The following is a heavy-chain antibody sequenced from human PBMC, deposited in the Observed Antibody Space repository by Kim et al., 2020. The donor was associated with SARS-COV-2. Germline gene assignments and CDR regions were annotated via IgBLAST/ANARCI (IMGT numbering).Heavy chain of an antibody. D-gene: IGHD3-3*01. CDR2: ITNSGSTT. CDR3: SKDLWADPDSWSGPFDS. V-gene: IGHV3-23*01. J-gene: IGHJ4*01. Sequence: GGSLRLSCAASGFPFTSYAMTWVRQAPGKGLEYVSGITNSGSTTYYAGSVKGRFTISRDNFKNTLFLQLDSLRAEDTATYYCSKDLWADPDSWSGPFDS. CDR1: GFPFTSYA.